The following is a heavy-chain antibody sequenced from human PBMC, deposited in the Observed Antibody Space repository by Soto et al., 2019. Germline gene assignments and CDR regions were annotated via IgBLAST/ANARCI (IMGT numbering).Heavy chain of an antibody. D-gene: IGHD6-6*01. CDR1: GGSVSSGSYY. J-gene: IGHJ6*02. CDR3: ARGLWYSSSSEFYYGMDV. CDR2: IYYSGST. Sequence: SETLSLTCTVSGGSVSSGSYYWSWIRQPPGKGLEWIGYIYYSGSTNYNPSLKSRVTISVDTSKNQFSLKLSSVTAADTAVYYCARGLWYSSSSEFYYGMDVWGQGTTVTVSS. V-gene: IGHV4-61*01.